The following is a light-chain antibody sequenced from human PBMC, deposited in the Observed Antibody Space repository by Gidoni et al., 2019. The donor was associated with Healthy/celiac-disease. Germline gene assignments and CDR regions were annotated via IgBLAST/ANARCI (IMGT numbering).Light chain of an antibody. J-gene: IGKJ1*01. CDR1: QSVSSSY. Sequence: EIVLTQSPGTLSLSPGERATLSCRASQSVSSSYLAWYQQKPGQAPRLLIYGASSRATGIPDMFSGSWSATDFTLTISRLEPEDFAVYYCQHYGSSPRTFGQGTKVEIK. CDR2: GAS. V-gene: IGKV3-20*01. CDR3: QHYGSSPRT.